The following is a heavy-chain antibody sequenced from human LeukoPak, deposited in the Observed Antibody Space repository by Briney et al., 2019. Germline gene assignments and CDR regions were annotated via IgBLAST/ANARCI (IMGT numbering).Heavy chain of an antibody. CDR2: ISSSGSTI. CDR1: GFTFSSYE. Sequence: LSGRSLRLSCAASGFTFSSYEMNWVRQAPGNWLEWVSYISSSGSTIYYADSVKGRFTISRDDAKNSLYLQMNSLRAEDTAVYYCARDRPLKRIGSSWFDPWGQGTMVTVSS. D-gene: IGHD1-1*01. J-gene: IGHJ5*02. CDR3: ARDRPLKRIGSSWFDP. V-gene: IGHV3-48*03.